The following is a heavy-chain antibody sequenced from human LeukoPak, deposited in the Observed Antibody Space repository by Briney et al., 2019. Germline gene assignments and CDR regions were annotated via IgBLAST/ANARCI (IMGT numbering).Heavy chain of an antibody. V-gene: IGHV3-33*01. D-gene: IGHD4-17*01. CDR1: GFTFSSYG. J-gene: IGHJ4*02. CDR3: ARDDGPFDY. Sequence: GRSLRLSCAASGFTFSSYGMHWVRQAPGKGLEWVAVIWYDGSNKYYADSVKGRFTISRDNSKNTLYLQMNSLRAEDTAVYYCARDDGPFDYWGQGTLVTASS. CDR2: IWYDGSNK.